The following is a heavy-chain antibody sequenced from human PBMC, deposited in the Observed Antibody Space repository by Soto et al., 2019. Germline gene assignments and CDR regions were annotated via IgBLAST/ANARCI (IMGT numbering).Heavy chain of an antibody. J-gene: IGHJ4*02. CDR3: AVSSPDIVVLPSSIYFTS. CDR1: GYY. CDR2: LSWDRSTV. Sequence: GYYWSWIRQHPGKGLEWVAGLSWDRSTVAYADSVQGRFTISRDHAKNSVDLLMDSLRPDDTALYFCAVSSPDIVVLPSSIYFTSWGPGTQVTVSS. V-gene: IGHV3-9*01. D-gene: IGHD2-15*01.